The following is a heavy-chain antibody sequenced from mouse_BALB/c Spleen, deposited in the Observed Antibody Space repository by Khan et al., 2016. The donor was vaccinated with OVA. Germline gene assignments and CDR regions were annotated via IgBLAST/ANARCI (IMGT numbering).Heavy chain of an antibody. Sequence: EVQLVESGPGLVKPSQSPSLTCTVTGYSITSDYAWNWIRQFPGNKLEWMGFISYSGNTKYNPSLKSRFSITRDTPKNQFFLQLNSVTTEDTATYYCARVYGGDFDYWGQGTSLTVSS. J-gene: IGHJ2*02. CDR2: ISYSGNT. V-gene: IGHV3-2*02. D-gene: IGHD1-1*02. CDR1: GYSITSDYA. CDR3: ARVYGGDFDY.